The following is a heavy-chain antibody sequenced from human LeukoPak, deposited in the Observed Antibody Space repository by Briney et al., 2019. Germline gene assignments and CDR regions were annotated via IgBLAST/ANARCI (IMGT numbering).Heavy chain of an antibody. V-gene: IGHV3-23*01. D-gene: IGHD3-3*01. Sequence: PGGSLRLSCAASGFTFSSYAMSWVRQAPEKGLEWVSGISGSGGSTYHADSVKGRFTISRDNSKNTLYLQMNSLRAEDTAVYYCAKIGRRYDFWTGYYEEEVDYMDVWGKGTTVTASS. CDR3: AKIGRRYDFWTGYYEEEVDYMDV. CDR2: ISGSGGST. J-gene: IGHJ6*03. CDR1: GFTFSSYA.